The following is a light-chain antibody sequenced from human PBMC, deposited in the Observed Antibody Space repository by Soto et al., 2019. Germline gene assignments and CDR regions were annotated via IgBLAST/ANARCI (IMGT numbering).Light chain of an antibody. CDR1: QDITNY. CDR3: QHYGDFPFT. Sequence: DIQMTQSPSSQSASVGDRVTITCQASQDITNYLSWYQQKPGKAPKLLIYGASNLQTGVPSRFSGGGSGTDFTLTIRGLQPEDIATYYCQHYGDFPFTFGPGTKVEI. J-gene: IGKJ3*01. V-gene: IGKV1-33*01. CDR2: GAS.